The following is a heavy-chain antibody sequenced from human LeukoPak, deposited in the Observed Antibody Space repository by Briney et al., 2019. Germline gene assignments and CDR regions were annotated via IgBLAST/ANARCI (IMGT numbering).Heavy chain of an antibody. D-gene: IGHD3-22*01. J-gene: IGHJ3*02. V-gene: IGHV5-51*01. CDR1: GYMFTNYW. CDR3: ARRGYASSGYRDAFDI. Sequence: GESLKISCKGSGYMFTNYWIGWVRQMPGKGLEWMGIIHPGDSDTRYSPSLQGQVTISADKSISTAYLQWSSLKASDTAMYCCARRGYASSGYRDAFDIWGQGTMVTVSS. CDR2: IHPGDSDT.